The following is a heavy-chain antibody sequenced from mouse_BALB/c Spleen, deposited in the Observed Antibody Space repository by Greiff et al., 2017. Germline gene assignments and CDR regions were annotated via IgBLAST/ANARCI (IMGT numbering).Heavy chain of an antibody. V-gene: IGHV1-63*02. CDR2: IYPGGGYT. D-gene: IGHD1-1*02. CDR1: GYTFTNYW. CDR3: AREGYGYAMDY. J-gene: IGHJ4*01. Sequence: VKLQQSGAELVRPGTSVKISCKASGYTFTNYWLGWVKQRPGHGLEWIGDIYPGGGYTNYNEKFKGKATLTADTSSSTAYMQLSSLTSEDSAVYFCAREGYGYAMDYWGQGTSVTVSS.